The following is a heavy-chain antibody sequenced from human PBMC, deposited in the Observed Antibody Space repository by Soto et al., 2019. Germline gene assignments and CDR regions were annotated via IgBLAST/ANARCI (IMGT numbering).Heavy chain of an antibody. V-gene: IGHV2-5*02. CDR2: IYWDDDK. CDR3: AHRPVLKGYYYYYMDV. CDR1: GFSLSTSGVG. Sequence: QITLKESGPTLVKPTQTLTLTCTFSGFSLSTSGVGVGWIRQPPGKALEGLALIYWDDDKRYSPSLKSRLTITKDTSKNQVVLTMTNMDPVDTATYYCAHRPVLKGYYYYYMDVWGKGTTVTVSS. D-gene: IGHD2-8*01. J-gene: IGHJ6*03.